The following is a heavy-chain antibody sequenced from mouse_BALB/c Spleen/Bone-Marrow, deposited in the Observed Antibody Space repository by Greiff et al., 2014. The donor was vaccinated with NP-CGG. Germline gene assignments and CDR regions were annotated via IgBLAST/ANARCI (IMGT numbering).Heavy chain of an antibody. CDR2: IYPYNGGT. CDR3: ARESSAGYYFDY. V-gene: IGHV1S29*02. D-gene: IGHD3-2*02. CDR1: GYTFTDYN. J-gene: IGHJ2*01. Sequence: VQLKESGPELVKPGASVKISCKASGYTFTDYNMHWVKQSHGKSLEWIGYIYPYNGGTGHNQKFKSKATLTVDNSSSTAYMELRSLTSEDSAVYYCARESSAGYYFDYWGQGTTLTVSS.